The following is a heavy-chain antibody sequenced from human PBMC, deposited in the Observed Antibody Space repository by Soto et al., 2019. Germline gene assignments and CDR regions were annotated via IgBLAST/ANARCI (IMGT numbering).Heavy chain of an antibody. J-gene: IGHJ4*02. CDR1: GFTFSSYS. CDR3: ARVNGSYYYFDY. D-gene: IGHD1-26*01. CDR2: ISSSSSYI. Sequence: GGSLRLSCAASGFTFSSYSMNWVRQAPGKGLEWVSSISSSSSYIYYADSVKGRFTIPRDNAKNSLYLQMNSLRAEDTAVYYCARVNGSYYYFDYWGQGTLVTVSS. V-gene: IGHV3-21*01.